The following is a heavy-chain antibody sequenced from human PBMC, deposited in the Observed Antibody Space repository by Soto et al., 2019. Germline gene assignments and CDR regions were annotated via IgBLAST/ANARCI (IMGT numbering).Heavy chain of an antibody. CDR3: VKVQIVVVPAAIGYGMNV. Sequence: LRLSCSASGFTFSSYAMHWVRQAPGKGLEYVSAISSNGGSTYYADSVKGRFTISRDNSKNTLYLQMSSLRAEDTAVYYCVKVQIVVVPAAIGYGMNVWGQGPTVTFS. CDR2: ISSNGGST. J-gene: IGHJ6*02. V-gene: IGHV3-64D*06. CDR1: GFTFSSYA. D-gene: IGHD2-2*01.